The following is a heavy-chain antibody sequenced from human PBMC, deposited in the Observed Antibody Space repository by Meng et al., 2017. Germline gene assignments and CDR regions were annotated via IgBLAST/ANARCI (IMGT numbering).Heavy chain of an antibody. CDR1: GLSVSGNY. CDR3: ARQKVGIVDY. CDR2: LYSGGST. J-gene: IGHJ4*02. Sequence: EVQLVESGGGLVQPGGSLRLSCAATGLSVSGNYMTWVRQAPGKGLEWVSVLYSGGSTYYADSVKGRFTISRDNSKNILYLQMTSLRAEDTAVYYCARQKVGIVDYWGQGTLVTVSS. D-gene: IGHD1-26*01. V-gene: IGHV3-66*04.